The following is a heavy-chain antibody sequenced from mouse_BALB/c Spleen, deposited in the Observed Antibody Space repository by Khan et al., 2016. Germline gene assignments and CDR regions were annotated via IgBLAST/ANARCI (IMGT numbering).Heavy chain of an antibody. D-gene: IGHD1-1*01. Sequence: EVQLQESGPGLVKPSQSLSLTCSVTGYSITSGYYWNWIRQFPGNKLEWMGYISYDGSNNYNPSLKNRISITRDTSKNQFFLTLNSVTTEDTATYYCARVVVPLYFDVWGAGTTVTVSS. CDR3: ARVVVPLYFDV. CDR1: GYSITSGYY. V-gene: IGHV3-6*02. CDR2: ISYDGSN. J-gene: IGHJ1*01.